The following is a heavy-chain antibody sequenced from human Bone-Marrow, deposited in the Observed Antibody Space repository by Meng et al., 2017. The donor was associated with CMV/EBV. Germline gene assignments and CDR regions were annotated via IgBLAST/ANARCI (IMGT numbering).Heavy chain of an antibody. Sequence: GESLKISCAASGFTFSSYSMNWVRQAPGKGLVWVSRINSDGSSTSYADSVKGRFTISRDNAKNTLYLQMNSLRAEDTAVYYCARDLRFLTRSVGMDVWGQGTTVTVSS. CDR1: GFTFSSYS. D-gene: IGHD3-3*01. CDR3: ARDLRFLTRSVGMDV. CDR2: INSDGSST. V-gene: IGHV3-74*01. J-gene: IGHJ6*02.